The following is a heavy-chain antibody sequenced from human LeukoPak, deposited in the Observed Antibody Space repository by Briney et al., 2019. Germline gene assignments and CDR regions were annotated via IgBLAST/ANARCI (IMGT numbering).Heavy chain of an antibody. CDR1: GFNFKTYS. CDR2: ISWNSGSI. CDR3: AKDSSSWYGDADY. D-gene: IGHD6-13*01. V-gene: IGHV3-9*01. Sequence: GGSLRLSCVASGFNFKTYSMHWVRQAPGKGLEWVSGISWNSGSIGYADSVKGRFTISRDNAKNSLYLQMNSLRAEDTALYYCAKDSSSWYGDADYWGQGTLVTVSS. J-gene: IGHJ4*02.